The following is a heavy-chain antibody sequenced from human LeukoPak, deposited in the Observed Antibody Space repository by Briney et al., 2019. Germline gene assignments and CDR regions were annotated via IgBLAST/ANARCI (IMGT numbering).Heavy chain of an antibody. D-gene: IGHD3-9*01. CDR2: IYHSGST. J-gene: IGHJ3*02. Sequence: SGTLSLTCAVSGGSISSSNWWSWARQPPGKGLEWIGEIYHSGSTNYNPSLKSRVTISVDKSKNQFSLKLSSATAADTAVYYCARRRYFDWLLSAFDIWGQGTMVTVSS. V-gene: IGHV4-4*02. CDR3: ARRRYFDWLLSAFDI. CDR1: GGSISSSNW.